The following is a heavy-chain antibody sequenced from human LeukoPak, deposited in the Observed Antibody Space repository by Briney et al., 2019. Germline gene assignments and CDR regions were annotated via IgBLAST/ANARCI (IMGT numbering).Heavy chain of an antibody. V-gene: IGHV3-48*01. Sequence: PGGSLGLSCAASGFTFSTYSMNWVRQAPGKGLEWVSYISGNSASIYYADSVKGRFTISRDNAKNSLYLQMNSLRAEDTAVYYCAKEGGSGSYQISWGQGTLVTVSS. CDR2: ISGNSASI. J-gene: IGHJ5*02. CDR1: GFTFSTYS. CDR3: AKEGGSGSYQIS. D-gene: IGHD3-10*01.